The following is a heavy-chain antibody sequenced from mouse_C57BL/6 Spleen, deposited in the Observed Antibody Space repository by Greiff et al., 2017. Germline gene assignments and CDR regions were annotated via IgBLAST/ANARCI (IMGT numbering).Heavy chain of an antibody. CDR1: GYTFTDYN. CDR2: LNPNNGGT. CDR3: AKGPYFDY. D-gene: IGHD3-3*01. V-gene: IGHV1-22*01. J-gene: IGHJ2*01. Sequence: SGPELVKPGASVKMSCKASGYTFTDYNMHWVKQSHGKSLEWIGYLNPNNGGTSYNQTFKGKATLTVNKSSSTAYMELRSLTSEDSAVYYCAKGPYFDYWGQGTTLTVAS.